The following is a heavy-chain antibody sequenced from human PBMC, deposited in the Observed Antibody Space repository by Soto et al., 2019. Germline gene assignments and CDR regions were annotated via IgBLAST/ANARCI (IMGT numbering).Heavy chain of an antibody. CDR3: ASRIRLYSSGWYYFDY. J-gene: IGHJ4*02. CDR1: GGSISSYY. V-gene: IGHV4-59*01. CDR2: IYCSGST. Sequence: SETLSLTCTVSGGSISSYYWSWIRQPPGKGLEWIGYIYCSGSTNYNPSLKSRVTISVDTSKNQFSLKLSSVTAADTAVYYCASRIRLYSSGWYYFDYWGQGTLVTVSS. D-gene: IGHD6-19*01.